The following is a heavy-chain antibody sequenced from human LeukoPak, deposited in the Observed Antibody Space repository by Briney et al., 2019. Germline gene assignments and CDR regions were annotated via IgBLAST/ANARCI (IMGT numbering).Heavy chain of an antibody. V-gene: IGHV3-9*01. D-gene: IGHD3-22*01. CDR3: AKDRLSYYDSSGYYYEGGFDY. CDR1: GFTFDDYA. J-gene: IGHJ4*02. Sequence: ARSLRLSCAASGFTFDDYAMHWLRQAPGKGLEWVSGISWNSGSIGYADSVKGRFTSSRDNAKNSLYLQMNSLRAEDTALYYCAKDRLSYYDSSGYYYEGGFDYWGQGTLVTVSS. CDR2: ISWNSGSI.